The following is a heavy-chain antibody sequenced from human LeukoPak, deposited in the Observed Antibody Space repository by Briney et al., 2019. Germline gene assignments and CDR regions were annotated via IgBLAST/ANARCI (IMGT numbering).Heavy chain of an antibody. V-gene: IGHV3-48*03. J-gene: IGHJ4*02. CDR1: GFTFGSHE. CDR2: ISSSGSTI. Sequence: GGSLRLSCGASGFTFGSHEMNWVRQAPGKGLGWVSYISSSGSTIYYAASVRGRFTISRDNAENSLYLQMNSLRDEDTAVYYCARGALRYSDYWGQGTLVTVSS. CDR3: ARGALRYSDY. D-gene: IGHD3-9*01.